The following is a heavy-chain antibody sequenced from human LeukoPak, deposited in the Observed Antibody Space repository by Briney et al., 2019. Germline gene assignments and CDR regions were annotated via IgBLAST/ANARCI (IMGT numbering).Heavy chain of an antibody. Sequence: GESLKISCKGSGYSFTSYWIGWVRQMPGKGLEWMGILYPGDSDTRYSPSFQGQVTISADKSISTAYLQWSSLKASDTAMYYCARTNCGSTSCYEDWFDPWGQGTLVTVSS. CDR1: GYSFTSYW. CDR2: LYPGDSDT. V-gene: IGHV5-51*01. CDR3: ARTNCGSTSCYEDWFDP. D-gene: IGHD2-2*01. J-gene: IGHJ5*02.